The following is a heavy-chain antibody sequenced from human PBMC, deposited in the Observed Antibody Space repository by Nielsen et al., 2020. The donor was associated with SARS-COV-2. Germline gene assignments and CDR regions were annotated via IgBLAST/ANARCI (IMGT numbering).Heavy chain of an antibody. J-gene: IGHJ6*02. CDR1: GYTFTTYW. D-gene: IGHD3-10*01. CDR2: IYPGDSDT. V-gene: IGHV5-51*01. CDR3: AREGRDDSGTERRGMDV. Sequence: KVSCKASGYTFTTYWIGWVRQMPGKGLEWMGIIYPGDSDTRYSPSFQGQVTISADESISTTYLQWRSLKASDTAMYYCAREGRDDSGTERRGMDVWGRGTTVTVS.